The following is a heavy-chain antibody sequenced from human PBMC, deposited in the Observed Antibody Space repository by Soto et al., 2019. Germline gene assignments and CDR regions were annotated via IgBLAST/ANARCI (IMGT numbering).Heavy chain of an antibody. CDR3: AMDGGNSNRP. D-gene: IGHD2-21*02. V-gene: IGHV3-72*01. J-gene: IGHJ4*02. Sequence: EVQLVESGGGLVQPGGSLRLSCAASGFTFSDNYMDWLRQAPGKGLEWVGRTRNKANSYTTEYAASVKGRFTISRDDSKNSLYLQMNSLKTEDTAVYYCAMDGGNSNRPWGQGTLVTVSS. CDR2: TRNKANSYTT. CDR1: GFTFSDNY.